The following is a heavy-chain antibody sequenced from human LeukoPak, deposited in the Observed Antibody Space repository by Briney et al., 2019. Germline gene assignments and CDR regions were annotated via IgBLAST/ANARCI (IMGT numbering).Heavy chain of an antibody. CDR1: GGSISSGSYY. CDR2: IYISGST. D-gene: IGHD3-22*01. CDR3: AREYYYDSSDEAFDI. Sequence: SETLSLTCTVSGGSISSGSYYWSWIRQPAGKGLEWIGRIYISGSTNYNPSLKSRVTISVDTSKNQFSLKLSSVTAADTAVYYCAREYYYDSSDEAFDIWGQGTMVTVSS. J-gene: IGHJ3*02. V-gene: IGHV4-61*02.